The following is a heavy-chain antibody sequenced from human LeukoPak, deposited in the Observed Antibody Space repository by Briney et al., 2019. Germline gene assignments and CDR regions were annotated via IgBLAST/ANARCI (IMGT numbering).Heavy chain of an antibody. CDR1: GYTITGYY. D-gene: IGHD6-6*01. V-gene: IGHV1-2*02. Sequence: ASVKVSCKASGYTITGYYMHWVRQAPGQGLEWMGWINPNSGGTNYAQKFQGRVTMTRDTSISTAYMELSRLRSDDTAVYYCATLEYSSSSGHYYYYYMDVWGKGTTVTVSS. J-gene: IGHJ6*03. CDR2: INPNSGGT. CDR3: ATLEYSSSSGHYYYYYMDV.